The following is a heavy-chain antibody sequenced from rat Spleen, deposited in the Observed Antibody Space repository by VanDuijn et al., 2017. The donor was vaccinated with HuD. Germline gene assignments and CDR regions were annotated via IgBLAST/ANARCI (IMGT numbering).Heavy chain of an antibody. D-gene: IGHD1-6*01. Sequence: EVQLVESGGGLVQPGRSLKLSCAASGFSFSSFPMAWVRQAPKKGLEWVATISSGGGGTYYSDSVKGRFTISRDNAKSTLYLQMDSLRSEDTASYFCAGQYYGYTDWGQGTLVTVSS. V-gene: IGHV5-46*01. CDR2: ISSGGGGT. CDR1: GFSFSSFP. CDR3: AGQYYGYTD. J-gene: IGHJ3*01.